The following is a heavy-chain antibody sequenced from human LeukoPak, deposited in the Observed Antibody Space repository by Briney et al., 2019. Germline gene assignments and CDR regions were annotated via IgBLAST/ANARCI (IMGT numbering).Heavy chain of an antibody. Sequence: ASVKVSCKASGYTFTGYYMHWVRQAPGQGLEWMGWINPNSGGTNYAQKFQGRVTMTRDTSISTAYMELSRLRSDDTAVYYCARDREYSSSSYWFDPWGQGTLVTVSS. CDR2: INPNSGGT. CDR3: ARDREYSSSSYWFDP. CDR1: GYTFTGYY. J-gene: IGHJ5*02. D-gene: IGHD6-6*01. V-gene: IGHV1-2*02.